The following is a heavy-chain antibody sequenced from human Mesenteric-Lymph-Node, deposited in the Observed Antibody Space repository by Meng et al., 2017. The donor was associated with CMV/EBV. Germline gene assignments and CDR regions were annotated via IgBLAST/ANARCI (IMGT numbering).Heavy chain of an antibody. J-gene: IGHJ4*02. V-gene: IGHV4-34*01. CDR2: INHSGST. CDR3: ARHQRWLKSEGGFNY. Sequence: QVRLQREGAGRLKPSETLSLTCAVYGGSFSGYYWSWIRQPPGKGLEWIGEINHSGSTNYNPSLKSRVTISVDTSKNQFSLKLSSVTAADTAVYYCARHQRWLKSEGGFNYWGQGTLVTVSS. D-gene: IGHD4-23*01. CDR1: GGSFSGYY.